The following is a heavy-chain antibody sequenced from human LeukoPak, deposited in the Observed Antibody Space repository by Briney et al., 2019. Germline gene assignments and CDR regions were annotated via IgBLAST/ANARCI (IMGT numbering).Heavy chain of an antibody. D-gene: IGHD2-2*02. CDR1: GFTFSGYA. CDR2: KLHDGSKK. V-gene: IGHV3-30*18. CDR3: AKTPTNWYTLDY. Sequence: GGSLRLSCAASGFTFSGYAMHWVRQAPGKGLEWVAVKLHDGSKKYYVDSVKGRFTISRDNSINTLFLQLDSLRPEDSAVYYCAKTPTNWYTLDYWGQGILVTVSS. J-gene: IGHJ4*02.